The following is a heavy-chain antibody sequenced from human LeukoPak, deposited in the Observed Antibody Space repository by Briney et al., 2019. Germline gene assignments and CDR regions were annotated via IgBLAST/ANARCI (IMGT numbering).Heavy chain of an antibody. Sequence: PSETLSLTCTVSGGSISSSSYYWGWIRQPPGKGLEWIGSIYYSGSTYYNPSLKSRVTISVDTSKNQFSLKLSSVTAADTAVYYCARLTVTLWQLVDYWGQGTLVTVSS. CDR3: ARLTVTLWQLVDY. J-gene: IGHJ4*02. V-gene: IGHV4-39*01. D-gene: IGHD6-6*01. CDR1: GGSISSSSYY. CDR2: IYYSGST.